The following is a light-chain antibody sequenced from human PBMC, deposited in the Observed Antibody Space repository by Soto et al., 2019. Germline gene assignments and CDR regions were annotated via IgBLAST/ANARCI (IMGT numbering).Light chain of an antibody. V-gene: IGKV3-11*01. Sequence: EIVLTQSTATLSLSPGERATLSCRASQSVSSYLAWYQQKPGQAPRLLIYDASNRATGIPARFSGSGAGTDFTLTSRSLEPEDFAAYYCQQRSNSPPLTFGGGTKVEIK. CDR2: DAS. CDR3: QQRSNSPPLT. CDR1: QSVSSY. J-gene: IGKJ4*01.